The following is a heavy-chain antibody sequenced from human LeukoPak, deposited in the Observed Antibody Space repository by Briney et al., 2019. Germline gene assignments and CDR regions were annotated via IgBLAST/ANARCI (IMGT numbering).Heavy chain of an antibody. CDR3: AREKYYYGSGSYYPDY. D-gene: IGHD3-10*01. V-gene: IGHV1-46*01. J-gene: IGHJ4*02. CDR2: INPSGGTT. Sequence: ASVKVSCKASGYTFTSYHMHWVRQAPGQGLEWMGIINPSGGTTNYAQKFRGRVTMTRDMSTSTVYMELSSLRSDDTAVYYCAREKYYYGSGSYYPDYWGQGTLVTVSS. CDR1: GYTFTSYH.